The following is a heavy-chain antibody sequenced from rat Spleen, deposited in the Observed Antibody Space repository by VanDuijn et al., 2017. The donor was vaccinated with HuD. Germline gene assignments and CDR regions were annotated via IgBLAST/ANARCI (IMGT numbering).Heavy chain of an antibody. V-gene: IGHV5S13*01. J-gene: IGHJ2*01. CDR3: ARPTTGIPFNY. CDR2: INIGGGDT. Sequence: EVQLVESNGGLVQPGRSLKLSCAASGFTFRNYGMAWVRQTLTKGLEWVAFINIGGGDTFYRDSVKGRFTISRDNAKSTLYLQVDSLRSEDTAIYYCARPTTGIPFNYWGQGVMVTVSS. D-gene: IGHD1-9*01. CDR1: GFTFRNYG.